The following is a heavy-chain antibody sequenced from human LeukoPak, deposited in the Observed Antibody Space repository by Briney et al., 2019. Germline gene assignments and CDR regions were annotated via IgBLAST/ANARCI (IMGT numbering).Heavy chain of an antibody. D-gene: IGHD6-6*01. CDR3: ARDNSGYSSSSLDY. V-gene: IGHV4-30-2*01. CDR2: IYHSGST. Sequence: SSETLSLTCTVSGGSISSGGYYWSWIRQPPGKGLEWIGYIYHSGSTHYNPSLKSRVTISVDTSKNQFSLKLSSVTAADTAVYYCARDNSGYSSSSLDYWGQGTLVTVSS. J-gene: IGHJ4*02. CDR1: GGSISSGGYY.